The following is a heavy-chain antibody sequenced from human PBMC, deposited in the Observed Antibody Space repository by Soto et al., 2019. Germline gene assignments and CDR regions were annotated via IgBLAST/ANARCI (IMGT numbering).Heavy chain of an antibody. V-gene: IGHV3-30*04. CDR1: ESMFGDFA. Sequence: QVHLVESGGAVVQPGRSLRLSCAASESMFGDFAMHWVRQAPGKGLEWVAVISRDGDDKNYADSVKGRFIISRDNSKNTLYLHLDSLRFDDTAVYYCAKDFTERCVIRPFYFESWGQGTLVTVSS. CDR2: ISRDGDDK. CDR3: AKDFTERCVIRPFYFES. D-gene: IGHD3-9*01. J-gene: IGHJ4*02.